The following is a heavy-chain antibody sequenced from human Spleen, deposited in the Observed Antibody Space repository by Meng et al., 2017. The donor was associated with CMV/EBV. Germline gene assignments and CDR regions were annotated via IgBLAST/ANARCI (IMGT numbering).Heavy chain of an antibody. V-gene: IGHV1-8*03. CDR3: ARDRSNSDV. Sequence: KVSCKASGYPFSDSDVNWVRQAPGQGLEWMGWINPNSGNTGYAVNFQGRVTITRDTSISTVYMELRSLRSDDTAVYYCARDRSNSDVWGQGTLVAVSS. CDR1: GYPFSDSD. D-gene: IGHD6-6*01. CDR2: INPNSGNT. J-gene: IGHJ4*02.